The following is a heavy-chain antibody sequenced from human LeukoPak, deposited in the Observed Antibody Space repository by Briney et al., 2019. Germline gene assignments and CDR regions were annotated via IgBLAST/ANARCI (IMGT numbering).Heavy chain of an antibody. D-gene: IGHD3-16*01. Sequence: SETLSLTCTVSGGSVSSGSYYWRWIRQPPGKGLEWIGYIFYSGSTNYNPSLKSRVTISVDTSKNQFSLKLSSVTAADTAVYYCARDRGYAYFIDYWGQGTLVTVSS. CDR2: IFYSGST. V-gene: IGHV4-61*01. CDR1: GGSVSSGSYY. J-gene: IGHJ4*02. CDR3: ARDRGYAYFIDY.